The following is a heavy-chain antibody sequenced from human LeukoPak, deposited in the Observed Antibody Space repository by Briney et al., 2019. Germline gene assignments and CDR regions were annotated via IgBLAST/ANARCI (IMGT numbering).Heavy chain of an antibody. D-gene: IGHD3-10*01. CDR1: GGSISSYF. J-gene: IGHJ4*02. CDR2: IHASGTT. CDR3: ARDGADVYGRAFDY. V-gene: IGHV4-4*07. Sequence: SETLSLTCNVSGGSISSYFWTWIRQPAGRGLEWIGRIHASGTTNYNSSLKSRVSMSVDTSKNQFSLKLTSVTAADTAVYFCARDGADVYGRAFDYWGQGTLVSVSS.